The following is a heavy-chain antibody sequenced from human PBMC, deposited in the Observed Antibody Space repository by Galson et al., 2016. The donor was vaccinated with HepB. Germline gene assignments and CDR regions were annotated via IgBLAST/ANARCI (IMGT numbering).Heavy chain of an antibody. D-gene: IGHD2-15*01. CDR1: GFTFNNYA. V-gene: IGHV3-23*01. CDR3: AGDSGLLCSGDNCLRGSFDS. CDR2: ITSGGTT. Sequence: SLRLSCAASGFTFNNYAMNWVRQAPGRGLEWVSSITSGGTTYYADSVKGRFTISRDNSKNTQYLHMSSLRAGDTALYFCAGDSGLLCSGDNCLRGSFDSWGQGSLVTVSS. J-gene: IGHJ4*02.